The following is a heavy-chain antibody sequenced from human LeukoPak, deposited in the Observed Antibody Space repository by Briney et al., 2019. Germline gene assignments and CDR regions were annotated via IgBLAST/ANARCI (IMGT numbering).Heavy chain of an antibody. CDR3: ARDLWVTTDHLPLDYYYGMDV. Sequence: GASVKVSCKASGYTFTSYGIAWVRQAPGQGLEWMGWISAYNGNTKYAQKLQGRVTMTTDTSTSTAYMELRSLRSDDTAVYYCARDLWVTTDHLPLDYYYGMDVWGQGTTVTVSS. J-gene: IGHJ6*02. D-gene: IGHD4-17*01. CDR2: ISAYNGNT. V-gene: IGHV1-18*01. CDR1: GYTFTSYG.